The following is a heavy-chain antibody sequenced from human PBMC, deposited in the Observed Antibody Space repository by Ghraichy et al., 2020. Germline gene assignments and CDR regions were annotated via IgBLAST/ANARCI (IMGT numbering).Heavy chain of an antibody. CDR2: IYTSGST. V-gene: IGHV4-4*07. Sequence: SETLSLTCTVSGDSISSYYWSWIRQPAGKGLEWIGRIYTSGSTNYNPSLKSRVTMSVDTSKNQFSLKLSSVTAADTAVYYCARGGGPRVDTAMAYYFDYWGQGTLVTVSS. D-gene: IGHD5-18*01. J-gene: IGHJ4*02. CDR1: GDSISSYY. CDR3: ARGGGPRVDTAMAYYFDY.